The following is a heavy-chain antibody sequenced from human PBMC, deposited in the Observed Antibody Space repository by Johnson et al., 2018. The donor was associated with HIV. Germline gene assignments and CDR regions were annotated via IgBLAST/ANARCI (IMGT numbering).Heavy chain of an antibody. J-gene: IGHJ3*02. V-gene: IGHV3-11*04. D-gene: IGHD6-6*01. CDR2: ISSSGNTI. CDR3: ARRGYGSSGGAFDI. Sequence: QMLLVESGGGVVQPGRSLRISCPASGLTVSSNYMSWVRQDPGKGLEWVSYISSSGNTIYYADSEKGRVTISRDNAKKSLYLQMSNLRAEDTAVYYCARRGYGSSGGAFDIWGQGTMVTVSS. CDR1: GLTVSSNY.